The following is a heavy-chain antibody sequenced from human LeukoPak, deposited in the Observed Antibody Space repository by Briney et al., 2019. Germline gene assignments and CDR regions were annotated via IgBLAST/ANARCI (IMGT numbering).Heavy chain of an antibody. CDR2: IYDSGST. V-gene: IGHV4-38-2*02. CDR3: ARDGARSPPSVAGVYHAFDI. Sequence: SETLSLTCTVSGYSISSGYYWGWIRQPPGKGLEWIGSIYDSGSTYYNPSLKSRVTILVDTSKNQFSLKLSSVTAADTAVYYCARDGARSPPSVAGVYHAFDIWGQGTMVTVSS. J-gene: IGHJ3*02. CDR1: GYSISSGYY. D-gene: IGHD6-19*01.